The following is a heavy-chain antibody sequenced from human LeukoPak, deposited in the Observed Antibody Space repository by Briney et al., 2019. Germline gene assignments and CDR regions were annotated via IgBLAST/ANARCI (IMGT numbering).Heavy chain of an antibody. CDR2: IYYTGST. J-gene: IGHJ5*02. Sequence: SETLSLTCTVSGDSITSSTYYWGWIRQPPGKGLEWIGSIYYTGSTYYNPSLKSRVTISVDTSKNQFSLKLRSVTAADTAVYYCARLYYYDAGGYPNPWGQGTLVTVSS. V-gene: IGHV4-39*01. CDR1: GDSITSSTYY. D-gene: IGHD3-22*01. CDR3: ARLYYYDAGGYPNP.